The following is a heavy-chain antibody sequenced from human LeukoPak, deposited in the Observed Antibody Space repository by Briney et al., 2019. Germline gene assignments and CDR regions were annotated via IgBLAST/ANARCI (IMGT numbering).Heavy chain of an antibody. CDR1: GFTFSDHY. Sequence: GGSLRLSCAASGFTFSDHYMDWVRQAPGKGLECVGRTRNKANSYTTEYAASVKGRFTISRDDSKNSLYLQMNSLKTEDTAVYYCARVVTSNDAFDIWGQGTMVTVSS. CDR3: ARVVTSNDAFDI. J-gene: IGHJ3*02. D-gene: IGHD2-21*02. V-gene: IGHV3-72*01. CDR2: TRNKANSYTT.